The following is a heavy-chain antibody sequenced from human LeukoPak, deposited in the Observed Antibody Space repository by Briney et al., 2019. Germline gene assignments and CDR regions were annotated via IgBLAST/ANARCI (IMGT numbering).Heavy chain of an antibody. D-gene: IGHD3-10*01. V-gene: IGHV3-23*01. CDR3: AQIGAVLIWSIDN. CDR2: ISGSGANI. Sequence: GRSLRLSCAASGFTFNIYAMSWVRQAPGKGLEWVASISGSGANIDYADFVKGQFTISRDNSKSAVYLQMNSLRADDTAVYYCAQIGAVLIWSIDNWGQGTLVTVSS. J-gene: IGHJ4*02. CDR1: GFTFNIYA.